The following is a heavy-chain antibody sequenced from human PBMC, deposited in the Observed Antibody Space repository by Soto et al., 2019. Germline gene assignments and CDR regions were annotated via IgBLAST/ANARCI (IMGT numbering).Heavy chain of an antibody. D-gene: IGHD6-19*01. J-gene: IGHJ3*02. Sequence: EVQLVQSGAEVKKPGESLRISCKGSGYSFTSYWISWVLQMPGKGLEWMGSIDPSDSYTNYSPSFQGHVTISADKSISTAYLQWSCLKASDSAMYYCARRQWPYHEAFDIWGQGTMVTVSS. V-gene: IGHV5-10-1*01. CDR2: IDPSDSYT. CDR1: GYSFTSYW. CDR3: ARRQWPYHEAFDI.